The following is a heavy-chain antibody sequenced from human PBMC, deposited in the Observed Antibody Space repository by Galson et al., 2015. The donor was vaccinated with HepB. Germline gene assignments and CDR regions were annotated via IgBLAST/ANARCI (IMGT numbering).Heavy chain of an antibody. D-gene: IGHD2-2*01. Sequence: CAISGDSVSSNSAAWNWIRQSPSRGLEWXXXTYXXXKXXXDYAXXLRVRXTINPDTSXNQVSLPVXSVTXXDTAVYYCARVGGTIYYYGMDVWGQGTTVTVSS. CDR1: GDSVSSNSAA. J-gene: IGHJ6*02. CDR3: ARVGGTIYYYGMDV. V-gene: IGHV6-1*01. CDR2: TYXXXKXXX.